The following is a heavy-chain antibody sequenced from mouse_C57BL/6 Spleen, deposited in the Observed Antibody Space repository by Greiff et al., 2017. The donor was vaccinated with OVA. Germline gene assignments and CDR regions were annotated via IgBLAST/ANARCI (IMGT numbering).Heavy chain of an antibody. V-gene: IGHV1-82*01. CDR1: GYAFSSSW. J-gene: IGHJ1*03. CDR2: IYPGDGDT. Sequence: VQLQQSGPELVKPGASVKISCKASGYAFSSSWMNWVKQRPGQGLEWIGRIYPGDGDTNYNGKFKGKATLTAATSSSTAYMQLSSLTSSDSAVYCGARADGSSDGWDFDVWGTGTTVTVSS. D-gene: IGHD1-1*01. CDR3: ARADGSSDGWDFDV.